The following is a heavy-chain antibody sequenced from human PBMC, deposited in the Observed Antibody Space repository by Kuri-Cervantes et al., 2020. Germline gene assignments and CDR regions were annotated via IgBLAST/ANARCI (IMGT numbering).Heavy chain of an antibody. CDR2: IYHSGST. CDR3: ARAKGSGSYYTLGY. J-gene: IGHJ4*02. V-gene: IGHV4-4*02. D-gene: IGHD3-10*01. Sequence: SCAVSGGSISSSNWWSWVRQPPGKGLEWIGEIYHSGSTNYNPSLKSRVTISVDTSKNQFSLKLSSVTAADTAVYYCARAKGSGSYYTLGYWGQGTLVTVSS. CDR1: GGSISSSNW.